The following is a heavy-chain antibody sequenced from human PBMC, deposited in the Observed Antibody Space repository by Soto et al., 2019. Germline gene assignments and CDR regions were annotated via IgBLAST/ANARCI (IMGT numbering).Heavy chain of an antibody. Sequence: PSETLSLTCTVSGGSISSYYWSWIRQPPGKGLEWIGYIYYSGSTNYNPSLKGRVTISVDTSKNQFSLKLSSVTAADTAVYYCARVDADSSGWPRFDYWGQGTLVTVSS. CDR3: ARVDADSSGWPRFDY. CDR2: IYYSGST. D-gene: IGHD6-19*01. J-gene: IGHJ4*02. CDR1: GGSISSYY. V-gene: IGHV4-59*01.